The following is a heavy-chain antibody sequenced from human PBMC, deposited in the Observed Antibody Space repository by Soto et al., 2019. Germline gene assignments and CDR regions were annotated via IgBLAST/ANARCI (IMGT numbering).Heavy chain of an antibody. CDR1: GFTFSSYG. V-gene: IGHV3-30*18. Sequence: QVQLVESGGGVVQPGRSLRLSCAASGFTFSSYGMHWVRRAPGKGLEWVAVISYDGSNKYYADSVKGRFTISRDNSKNTLYLQMNSLRAEDTAVYYCAKGGHLGSGNYYNPYYFDYWGQGTLVTVSS. CDR3: AKGGHLGSGNYYNPYYFDY. CDR2: ISYDGSNK. J-gene: IGHJ4*02. D-gene: IGHD3-10*01.